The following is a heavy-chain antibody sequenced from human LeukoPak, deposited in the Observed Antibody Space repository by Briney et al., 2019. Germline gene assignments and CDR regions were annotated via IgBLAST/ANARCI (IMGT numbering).Heavy chain of an antibody. CDR1: GGSISSSNW. V-gene: IGHV4-4*02. CDR3: ARTNGGYSYGNYFDY. J-gene: IGHJ4*02. D-gene: IGHD5-18*01. Sequence: SETLSLTCAVSGGSISSSNWWSWVRQPPGKGLEWIGEIYHSGSTNYNPSLKSRVTISVDKSKNQFSLKLSSVTAADTAVYYCARTNGGYSYGNYFDYWGQGTLVTVSS. CDR2: IYHSGST.